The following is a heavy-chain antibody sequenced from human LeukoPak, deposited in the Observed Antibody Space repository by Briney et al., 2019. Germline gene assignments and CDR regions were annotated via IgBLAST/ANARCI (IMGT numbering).Heavy chain of an antibody. D-gene: IGHD3-10*01. J-gene: IGHJ6*02. V-gene: IGHV4-59*07. CDR3: ARGFRWGSGLTYYYYGMDG. CDR1: GGSISSYY. Sequence: SHTLSLTCTVSGGSISSYYWSWIRQPPGKGLEWIGYIYYSGSTNYNPSLKSRVTISVDTSQNQYSLKLSSVTAADTARYYCARGFRWGSGLTYYYYGMDGWGQGTTVTVSS. CDR2: IYYSGST.